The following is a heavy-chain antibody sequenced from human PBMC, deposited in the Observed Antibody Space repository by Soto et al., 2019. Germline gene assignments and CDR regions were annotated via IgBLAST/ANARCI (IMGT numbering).Heavy chain of an antibody. CDR3: ARIHYDYVWGHVY. V-gene: IGHV4-31*03. CDR2: IYYSGST. D-gene: IGHD3-16*01. CDR1: GGSISSGGYY. Sequence: QVQLQESGPGLVKPSQTLSLTCTVSGGSISSGGYYWSWIRQHPGKGLEWIGYIYYSGSTYYNPSLKSRVTISVDTSKNQFALKLSSVTAADTAVYYGARIHYDYVWGHVYWGQGTLVTVSS. J-gene: IGHJ4*02.